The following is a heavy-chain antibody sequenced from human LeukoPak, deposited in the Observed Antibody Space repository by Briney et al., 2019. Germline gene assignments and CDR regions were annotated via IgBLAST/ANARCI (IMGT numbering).Heavy chain of an antibody. CDR1: GYTFTTYS. J-gene: IGHJ6*03. Sequence: ASVMVSCKASGYTFTTYSISWVRQAPGQGLEWMGWISAYNGNTNYAQKLQGRVTMTTDTSTSTAYMELSSLRSEDTAVYYCARGLSAMVRGVISRLYYMDVWGKGTTVTISS. V-gene: IGHV1-18*01. CDR3: ARGLSAMVRGVISRLYYMDV. CDR2: ISAYNGNT. D-gene: IGHD3-10*01.